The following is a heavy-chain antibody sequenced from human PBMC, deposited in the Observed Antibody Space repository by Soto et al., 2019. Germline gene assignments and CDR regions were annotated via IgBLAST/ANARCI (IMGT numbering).Heavy chain of an antibody. CDR1: GGSISSGGYY. Sequence: QVQLQESGPGLVKPSQTLSLTCTVSGGSISSGGYYWSWIRQHPGKGLEWIGYINYSGSTYYNPSLRGRVTISVDTSTNQFSLKLSSVTAADTAVYYCARAAHDGRPFRWFDPWGQGTLVTVSS. D-gene: IGHD3-16*01. CDR3: ARAAHDGRPFRWFDP. CDR2: INYSGST. J-gene: IGHJ5*02. V-gene: IGHV4-31*03.